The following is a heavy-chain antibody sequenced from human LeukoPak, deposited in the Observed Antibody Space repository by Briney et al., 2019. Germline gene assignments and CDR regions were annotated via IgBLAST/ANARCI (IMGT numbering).Heavy chain of an antibody. Sequence: PGGSLRLSCAASGFTFSRYGMSWVRQAPGKGLEWVSAISGSGGSTYYADSVKGRFTISRDNSKNTLYLQINSLRAEDTSVYYCVRDQGGAVSYWGQGTLVTVSS. CDR1: GFTFSRYG. CDR3: VRDQGGAVSY. V-gene: IGHV3-23*01. D-gene: IGHD3-16*01. CDR2: ISGSGGST. J-gene: IGHJ4*02.